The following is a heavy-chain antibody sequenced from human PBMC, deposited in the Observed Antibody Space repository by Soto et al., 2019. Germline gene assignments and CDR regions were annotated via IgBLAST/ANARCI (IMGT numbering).Heavy chain of an antibody. CDR3: TRDRGVNYCTNGVCHSEYYFDY. V-gene: IGHV3-49*03. D-gene: IGHD2-8*01. CDR1: GFTFGDYA. J-gene: IGHJ4*02. Sequence: GGSLRLSCTASGFTFGDYAMSWFRQAPGKGLEWVGFIRSKAYGGTTEYAESVKGRFTISRDDSKSIAYLQMNSLKTDDTAVYYCTRDRGVNYCTNGVCHSEYYFDYWGQGTLVTVSS. CDR2: IRSKAYGGTT.